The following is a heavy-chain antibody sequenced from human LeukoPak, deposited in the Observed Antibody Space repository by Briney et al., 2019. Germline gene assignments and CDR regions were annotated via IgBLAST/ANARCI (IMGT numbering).Heavy chain of an antibody. CDR1: GGSISSSSYY. CDR2: IYYSGST. D-gene: IGHD1-1*01. CDR3: ARVRTYNPPAKKEYFQH. J-gene: IGHJ1*01. V-gene: IGHV4-39*07. Sequence: PSETLSLTCTVSGGSISSSSYYWGWIRQPPGKGLEWIGSIYYSGSTYYNPSLKSRVTISVDTSKNQFSLKLSSVTAADTAVYYCARVRTYNPPAKKEYFQHWGQGTLVTVSS.